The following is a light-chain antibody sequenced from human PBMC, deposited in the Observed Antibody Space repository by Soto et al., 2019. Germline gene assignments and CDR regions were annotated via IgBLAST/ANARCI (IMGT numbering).Light chain of an antibody. CDR1: QSVSSSS. Sequence: SPGTLSLSPGERATLSCRASQSVSSSSLAWYRQRPGQAPSLLIYGASRRATGIPDRFSGSGSGTDFTLIISRLEPEDVAVFRCQCNGRSFPMTFGSGLRLQTK. V-gene: IGKV3-20*01. CDR3: QCNGRSFPMT. J-gene: IGKJ5*01. CDR2: GAS.